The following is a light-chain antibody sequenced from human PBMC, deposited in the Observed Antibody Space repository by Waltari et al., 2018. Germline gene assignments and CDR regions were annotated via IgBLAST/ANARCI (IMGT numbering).Light chain of an antibody. Sequence: QSVLTQPPSASGTPGQRVSISCSGSDSNIGSNTVNWYRQLPGTAPKLLIFTTDQRPSGVPDGVSGCKSGTSTSRAISGLQSEDEAEYHCAVWDDSLNGPLFGGGTKLTVL. CDR3: AVWDDSLNGPL. CDR2: TTD. J-gene: IGLJ2*01. CDR1: DSNIGSNT. V-gene: IGLV1-44*01.